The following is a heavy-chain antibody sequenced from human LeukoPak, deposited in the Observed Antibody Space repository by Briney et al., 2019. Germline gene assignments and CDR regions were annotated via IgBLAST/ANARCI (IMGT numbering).Heavy chain of an antibody. D-gene: IGHD6-19*01. CDR2: IYYSGNT. CDR1: GDSISTSNSY. V-gene: IGHV4-39*01. J-gene: IGHJ3*02. Sequence: PSETLSLTCTVSGDSISTSNSYWGWIRQPPGKGLEWIGSIYYSGNTYYNASLKSRVTISVDTSKNQFSLKLTSVTAADTAVYYCARRESSGWYTRLNAFDIWGQGTMVTVSS. CDR3: ARRESSGWYTRLNAFDI.